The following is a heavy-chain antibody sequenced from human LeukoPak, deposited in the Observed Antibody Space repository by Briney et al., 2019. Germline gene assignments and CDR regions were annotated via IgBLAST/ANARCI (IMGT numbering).Heavy chain of an antibody. V-gene: IGHV4-59*08. J-gene: IGHJ4*02. D-gene: IGHD5-24*01. CDR3: ARLDAAAGRYLQFFY. CDR2: IHDSGST. Sequence: SETLSLTCTVSGASISNYYWSWIRHSPEKGLEWIGYIHDSGSTNYNPSLKSRVTISVDTSKNQFSLKLSSVTAADTAVYYCARLDAAAGRYLQFFYWGQGTLVTVSS. CDR1: GASISNYY.